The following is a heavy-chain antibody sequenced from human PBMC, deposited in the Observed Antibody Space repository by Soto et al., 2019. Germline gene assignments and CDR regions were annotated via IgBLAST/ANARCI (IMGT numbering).Heavy chain of an antibody. CDR2: IRDRGETT. CDR3: AQDLFPDIVVVESASPDWYFDL. J-gene: IGHJ2*01. CDR1: GFTFSSHA. D-gene: IGHD2-15*01. Sequence: EVQLLESGGGLVEPGGSLRLSCAASGFTFSSHAMSWVRQAPGKGLEWVSGIRDRGETTYFAESVKGRFTISRDNSKDTLYLEMTSLRAEDTAIYYCAQDLFPDIVVVESASPDWYFDLWGRGTLVSVSS. V-gene: IGHV3-23*01.